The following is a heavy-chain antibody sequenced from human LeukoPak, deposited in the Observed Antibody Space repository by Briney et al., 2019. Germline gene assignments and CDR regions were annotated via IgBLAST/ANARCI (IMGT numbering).Heavy chain of an antibody. D-gene: IGHD4-17*01. CDR1: GYSFTTYW. J-gene: IGHJ4*02. CDR3: ARQRDYGDDIYSRYFDY. Sequence: GESLKISCQASGYSFTTYWIAWVRQLPGKGLEWMGRVYPGDSDITYSPAFQGQVTGSADRFTNTAYLQLNSLKASDTAMYYCARQRDYGDDIYSRYFDYWGQGVLVTVSS. CDR2: VYPGDSDI. V-gene: IGHV5-51*01.